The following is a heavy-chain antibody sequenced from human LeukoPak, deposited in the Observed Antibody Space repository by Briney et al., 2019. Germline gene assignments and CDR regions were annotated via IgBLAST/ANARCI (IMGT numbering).Heavy chain of an antibody. J-gene: IGHJ4*02. D-gene: IGHD6-6*01. V-gene: IGHV4-59*01. CDR2: IYYSGST. Sequence: SETLSLTCTVSGGSISSYYWSWIRQPPGKGLEWIGYIYYSGSTNYDPSLKSRVTISVDTSKNQFSLKLSSVTAADTAVYYCARDNGYGSSSYYFDYWGQGILDTVSS. CDR1: GGSISSYY. CDR3: ARDNGYGSSSYYFDY.